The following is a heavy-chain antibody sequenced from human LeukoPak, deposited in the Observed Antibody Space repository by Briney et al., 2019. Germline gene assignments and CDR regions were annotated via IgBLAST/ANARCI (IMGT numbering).Heavy chain of an antibody. V-gene: IGHV1-69*05. Sequence: SVKVSCKASGGTFSSYAISWVRRAPGQGLEWMGGIIPIFGTANYAQKFQGRVTITTDESTSTAYMELSSLRSEDTAVYYCASEGQLAYDAHFDYWGQGTLVTVSS. D-gene: IGHD6-6*01. J-gene: IGHJ4*02. CDR3: ASEGQLAYDAHFDY. CDR2: IIPIFGTA. CDR1: GGTFSSYA.